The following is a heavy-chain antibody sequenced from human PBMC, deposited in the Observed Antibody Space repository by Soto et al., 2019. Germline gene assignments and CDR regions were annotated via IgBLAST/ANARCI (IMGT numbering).Heavy chain of an antibody. D-gene: IGHD3-10*01. CDR2: IYYSGST. V-gene: IGHV4-31*03. CDR3: ARSPGLPGGWFDP. J-gene: IGHJ5*02. Sequence: TLSLTCTVSGFSISSGGYYWGCLRPHPGKGLEWIGYIYYSGSTYYNPSLKSRVIISVDTSKTQFSLMLSSMTAEETAVYYCARSPGLPGGWFDPWGQGTMVTVSS. CDR1: GFSISSGGYY.